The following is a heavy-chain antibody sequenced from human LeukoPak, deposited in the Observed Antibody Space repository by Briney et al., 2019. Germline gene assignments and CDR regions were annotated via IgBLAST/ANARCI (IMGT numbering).Heavy chain of an antibody. J-gene: IGHJ4*02. CDR3: ARDPQWELRGYFDY. CDR1: GFTFSSYG. Sequence: PGGSLRLSCAASGFTFSSYGMHWVRQAPGKGLEWVAVISYDGSNKYYADSVKGRFTISRDNSKNTLYLQMNSLRAEDTAVYYCARDPQWELRGYFDYWGQGTLVTVSS. D-gene: IGHD1-26*01. CDR2: ISYDGSNK. V-gene: IGHV3-30*19.